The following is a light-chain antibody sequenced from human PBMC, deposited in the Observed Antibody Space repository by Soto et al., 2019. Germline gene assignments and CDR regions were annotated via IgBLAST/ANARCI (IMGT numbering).Light chain of an antibody. CDR1: SSDDGSYNL. CDR3: FSYAGSSTDV. V-gene: IGLV2-23*01. J-gene: IGLJ1*01. Sequence: QSALTQPASVSGSPGQSITISCTGTSSDDGSYNLVSWYQQHPGKAPKLMIYEGSKRPSGVSTRFSGSKSGNTASLTISGLQAEDEPDYYCFSYAGSSTDVYVTGTKVTVL. CDR2: EGS.